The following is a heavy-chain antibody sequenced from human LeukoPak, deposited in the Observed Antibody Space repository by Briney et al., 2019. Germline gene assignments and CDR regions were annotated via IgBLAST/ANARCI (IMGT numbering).Heavy chain of an antibody. CDR2: ISGDGGST. J-gene: IGHJ4*02. V-gene: IGHV3-43*02. Sequence: PGGSLRLSCVVSGINFADYAMHWVRHPPGKGLEWVSLISGDGGSTFSADSVKGRFSISRDNSKNSLYLQMNSLRSEDTAMYYCAKESGKFDYWGQGTLVAVSS. CDR3: AKESGKFDY. CDR1: GINFADYA.